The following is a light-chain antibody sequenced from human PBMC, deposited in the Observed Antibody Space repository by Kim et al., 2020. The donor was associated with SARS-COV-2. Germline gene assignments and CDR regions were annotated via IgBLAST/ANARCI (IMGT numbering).Light chain of an antibody. CDR2: DAS. J-gene: IGKJ2*01. CDR3: QQRSNWPRN. V-gene: IGKV3-11*01. Sequence: EVVLTQSPATLSLSPGEGATLSCRASQSVSSYLAWYQQKPGQAPRLLIYDASNRATGIPARFSGSGSGTDFTLTISSLEPEDFAVYYCQQRSNWPRNFGQGTKVDIK. CDR1: QSVSSY.